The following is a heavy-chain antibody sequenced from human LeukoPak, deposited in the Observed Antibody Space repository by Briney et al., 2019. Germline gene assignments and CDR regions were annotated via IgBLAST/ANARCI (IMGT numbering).Heavy chain of an antibody. J-gene: IGHJ4*02. CDR2: INHSGST. Sequence: PSETLSLTCAVYGGSFSGYYWSWIRQPPGKGLEWIGEINHSGSTNYNPSLKSRVTISVDTSKNQFSLKLSSVTAADTAVYYCARADYYDSPFDYWGQGTLVTVSS. CDR3: ARADYYDSPFDY. CDR1: GGSFSGYY. V-gene: IGHV4-34*01. D-gene: IGHD3-22*01.